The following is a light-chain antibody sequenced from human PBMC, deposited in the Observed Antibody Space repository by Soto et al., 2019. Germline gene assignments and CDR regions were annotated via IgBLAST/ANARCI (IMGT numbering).Light chain of an antibody. Sequence: EIVLTQSPGTLSLSPGESATLSCRASQSVSRSYLAWYQQKLGQAPRLLIYGVSSRATGIPDRFSGSGSGTDFTLTISRLEPEDFAVYYCQQYASSPWTFAQGTKGDTK. CDR3: QQYASSPWT. CDR2: GVS. J-gene: IGKJ1*01. V-gene: IGKV3-20*01. CDR1: QSVSRSY.